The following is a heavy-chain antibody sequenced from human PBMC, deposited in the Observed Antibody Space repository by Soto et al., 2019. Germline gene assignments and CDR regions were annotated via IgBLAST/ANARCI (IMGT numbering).Heavy chain of an antibody. D-gene: IGHD3-3*01. J-gene: IGHJ6*02. CDR3: AREGGELRFLEWLLLDYYYGMDV. CDR1: GFTFSSYG. CDR2: IWYDGSNK. V-gene: IGHV3-33*01. Sequence: GGSLRLSCAASGFTFSSYGMHWVRQAPGKGLEWVAVIWYDGSNKYYADSVKGRFTISRDNSKNTLYLQMNSLRAEDTAVYYCAREGGELRFLEWLLLDYYYGMDVWGQGTTVTVSS.